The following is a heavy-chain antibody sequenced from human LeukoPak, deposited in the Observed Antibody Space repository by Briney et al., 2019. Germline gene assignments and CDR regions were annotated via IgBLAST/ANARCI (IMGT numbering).Heavy chain of an antibody. V-gene: IGHV4-39*02. J-gene: IGHJ4*02. Sequence: SETLSLTCTVSGVSISSSSYYWGWIRQPPWKGLEWIGTIYYSGSTYYNPSLKSRVTISVATSKNQFSLKLSSVTAADTAVYYCARDSAVTYFDYWGQETLVTVSS. CDR2: IYYSGST. D-gene: IGHD4-17*01. CDR1: GVSISSSSYY. CDR3: ARDSAVTYFDY.